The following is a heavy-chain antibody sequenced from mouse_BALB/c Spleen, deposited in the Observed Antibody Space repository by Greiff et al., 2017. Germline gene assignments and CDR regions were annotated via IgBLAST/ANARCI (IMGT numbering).Heavy chain of an antibody. Sequence: QVQLKESGPDLVAPSQSLSITCTVSGFSLTSYGVHWVRQPPGKGLEWLVVIWSDGSTTYNSALKSRLSISKDNSKSQVFLKMNSLQTDDTAMYYCARHSIYYDYDGGYAMDYWGQGTSVTVSS. CDR1: GFSLTSYG. D-gene: IGHD2-4*01. J-gene: IGHJ4*01. CDR2: IWSDGST. CDR3: ARHSIYYDYDGGYAMDY. V-gene: IGHV2-6-2*01.